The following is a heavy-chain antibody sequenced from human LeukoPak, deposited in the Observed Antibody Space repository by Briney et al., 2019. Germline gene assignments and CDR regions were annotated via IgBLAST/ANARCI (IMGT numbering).Heavy chain of an antibody. CDR2: IYTSGST. Sequence: SETLSLTCSVSGDSISGYYWSWIRQPAGKGLEWIGRIYTSGSTNYNPSLKSRVTISVDTSKNQFSLKLSSVTAADTAVYYCAREVGCSSTSCYYYYYMDVWGKGTTVTISS. V-gene: IGHV4-4*07. CDR3: AREVGCSSTSCYYYYYMDV. J-gene: IGHJ6*03. D-gene: IGHD2-2*01. CDR1: GDSISGYY.